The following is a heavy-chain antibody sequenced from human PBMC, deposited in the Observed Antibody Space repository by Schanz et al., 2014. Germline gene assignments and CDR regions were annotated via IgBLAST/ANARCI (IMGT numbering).Heavy chain of an antibody. Sequence: EVQLAESGGGLVQPGGSLKLSCAASGLIFSNYVMSWVRQAPGKGLEWVSTIGTSGDTNYAESVKGRFTISRDNSKNTLYLQMNSLRAEDTAVYYCARKVVATIGGYYDNWGQGTLVTVSS. D-gene: IGHD5-12*01. CDR3: ARKVVATIGGYYDN. CDR1: GLIFSNYV. J-gene: IGHJ4*02. V-gene: IGHV3-23*04. CDR2: IGTSGDT.